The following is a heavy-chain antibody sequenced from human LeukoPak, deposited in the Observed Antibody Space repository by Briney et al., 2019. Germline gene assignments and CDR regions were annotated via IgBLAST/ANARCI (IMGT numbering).Heavy chain of an antibody. J-gene: IGHJ3*02. CDR1: AFIFSNYW. CDR3: ARDRVTVAAFDI. Sequence: GGSLRLSCEASAFIFSNYWMSWVRQAPGKGLEWVANIKQDGSEKYYVDSVKGRFTISRDNAKNSLYLQMNSLRAEDTAVYYCARDRVTVAAFDIWGQGTMVTVSS. CDR2: IKQDGSEK. V-gene: IGHV3-7*01. D-gene: IGHD4-23*01.